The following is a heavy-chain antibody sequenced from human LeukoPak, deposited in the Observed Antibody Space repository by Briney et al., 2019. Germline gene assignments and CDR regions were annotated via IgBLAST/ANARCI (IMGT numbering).Heavy chain of an antibody. CDR1: GFNFSSLA. V-gene: IGHV3-23*01. J-gene: IGHJ4*02. CDR3: AKETYDSSGYYSYYFDY. CDR2: ISCSGGST. D-gene: IGHD3-22*01. Sequence: GSLKPPLAAFGFNFSSLAISRVRPAPGKGLGWVSTISCSGGSTYYADSVKGRFTISRDNSKNTLYLQMNSLRAEDTAVYYCAKETYDSSGYYSYYFDYWGQGTLVTVSS.